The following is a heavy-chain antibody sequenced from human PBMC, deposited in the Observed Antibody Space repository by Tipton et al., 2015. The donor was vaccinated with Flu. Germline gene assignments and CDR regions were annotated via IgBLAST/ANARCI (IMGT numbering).Heavy chain of an antibody. CDR3: ARGLTIIGAFDI. V-gene: IGHV3-7*01. CDR2: IKQDGNEE. CDR1: RFIFSNYW. D-gene: IGHD3-22*01. Sequence: GSLRLSCAASRFIFSNYWMNWVRQAPGKGLEWVASIKQDGNEEYYVDSVKGRFTISRDNAKNSLYLQMNRLRAEDTALYYCARGLTIIGAFDIWGQGTMVTVSS. J-gene: IGHJ3*02.